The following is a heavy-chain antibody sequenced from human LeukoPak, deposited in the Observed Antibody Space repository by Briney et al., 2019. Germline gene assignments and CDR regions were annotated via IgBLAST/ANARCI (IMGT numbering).Heavy chain of an antibody. D-gene: IGHD4-11*01. Sequence: GASVKVSCKASGYTFTSYGISWVRQAPGQGLEWMGWISAYNGNTNYAQKFQGRVTMTRDTSISTAYMELSRLRSDDTAVYYCARSGVYTVTTSYYYYMDVWGKGTTVTVSS. CDR3: ARSGVYTVTTSYYYYMDV. CDR2: ISAYNGNT. J-gene: IGHJ6*03. V-gene: IGHV1-18*01. CDR1: GYTFTSYG.